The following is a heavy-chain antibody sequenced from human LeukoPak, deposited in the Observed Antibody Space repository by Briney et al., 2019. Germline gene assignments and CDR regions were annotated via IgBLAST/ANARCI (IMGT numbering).Heavy chain of an antibody. CDR3: ARGGGGLGY. D-gene: IGHD3-16*01. V-gene: IGHV3-30-3*01. J-gene: IGHJ4*02. CDR2: ISYDGFNK. CDR1: GFTFSNYA. Sequence: PGGSLRLSCEVSGFTFSNYAMHWVRQAPGKGLEWVAVISYDGFNKHYADSVRGRFTISRDNAKNTLYLQMNSLRAEDTAVYYCARGGGGLGYWGQGTLVTVSS.